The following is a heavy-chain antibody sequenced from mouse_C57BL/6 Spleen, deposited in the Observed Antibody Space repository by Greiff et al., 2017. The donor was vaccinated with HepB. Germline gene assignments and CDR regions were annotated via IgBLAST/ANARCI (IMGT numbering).Heavy chain of an antibody. D-gene: IGHD1-1*01. V-gene: IGHV1-64*01. CDR2: IHPNSGST. J-gene: IGHJ4*01. CDR3: ARKDLLSDYAMDY. CDR1: GYTFTSYW. Sequence: QVQLQQPGAELVKPGASVKLSCKASGYTFTSYWMHWVKQRPGQGLEWIGMIHPNSGSTNYNEKFKSKATLTVDKASSTAYMQLSSLTSEDSAVYYCARKDLLSDYAMDYWGQGTSVTVSS.